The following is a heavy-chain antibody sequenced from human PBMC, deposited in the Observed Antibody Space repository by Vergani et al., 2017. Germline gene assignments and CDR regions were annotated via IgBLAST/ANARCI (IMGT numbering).Heavy chain of an antibody. D-gene: IGHD5-24*01. CDR3: AAVGRDGYKPISPGFDY. Sequence: QMQLVQSGPEVKKPGTSVKVSCKASGFTFTSSAVQWVRQARGQRLEWIGWIVVGSGNTNYAQKFQERVTITRDMSTSTAYMELSSRRSEDTAVYYCAAVGRDGYKPISPGFDYWGQGTLVTVSS. V-gene: IGHV1-58*01. CDR1: GFTFTSSA. CDR2: IVVGSGNT. J-gene: IGHJ4*02.